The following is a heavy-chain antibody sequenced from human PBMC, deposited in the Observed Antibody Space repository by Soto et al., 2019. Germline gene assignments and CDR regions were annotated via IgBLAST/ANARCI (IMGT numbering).Heavy chain of an antibody. CDR2: ISGSGGST. D-gene: IGHD5-12*01. CDR3: ARPRIYEMATFHAFDI. Sequence: GGSLRLSCAASGFTFSSYAMSWVRQAPGKGLEWVSAISGSGGSTYYADSVKGRFTISRDNSKNTLYLQMNSLRAEDTAVYYCARPRIYEMATFHAFDIWGQGTMVTV. J-gene: IGHJ3*02. V-gene: IGHV3-23*01. CDR1: GFTFSSYA.